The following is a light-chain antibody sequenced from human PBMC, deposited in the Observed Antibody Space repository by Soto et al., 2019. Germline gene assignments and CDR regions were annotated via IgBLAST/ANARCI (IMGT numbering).Light chain of an antibody. CDR2: GAA. CDR1: HSFXSSY. V-gene: IGKV3-20*01. CDR3: QQYGSATRT. Sequence: MALTQSPGTLSSSPGEGAILNCMASHSFXSSYLAWYLQKPGQAPRLLTCGAATKATGSPDRLSGSGSATDFSLTISRLDPRDFAGYYFQQYGSATRTFGQGTKVDI. J-gene: IGKJ1*01.